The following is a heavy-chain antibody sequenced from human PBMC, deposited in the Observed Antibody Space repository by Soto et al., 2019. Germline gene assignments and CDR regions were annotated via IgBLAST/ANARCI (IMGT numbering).Heavy chain of an antibody. CDR1: GFTFSTFD. J-gene: IGHJ4*02. Sequence: PGGSLRLSCAASGFTFSTFDMTWVRQAPGKGLEWVSLIRGVAGSTHYADSVKSRFTISKDNSKNMLYLEMNSLRADDTAVYFCVKGAWLDYWGQGNMVTVSS. V-gene: IGHV3-23*01. CDR3: VKGAWLDY. CDR2: IRGVAGST.